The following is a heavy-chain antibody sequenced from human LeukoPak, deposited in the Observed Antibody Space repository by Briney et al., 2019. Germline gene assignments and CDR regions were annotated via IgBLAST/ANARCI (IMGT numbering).Heavy chain of an antibody. J-gene: IGHJ4*02. CDR3: ATNYVWGSYRYTSYFDY. Sequence: GGSLRLSCAASGFTFSSYGMHWVRQAPGKGLEWVAVISYDGSNKYYADSVKGRFTISRDNSKNTLYLQMNSLRAEDTAVYYCATNYVWGSYRYTSYFDYWGQGTLATVSS. D-gene: IGHD3-16*02. CDR2: ISYDGSNK. V-gene: IGHV3-30*03. CDR1: GFTFSSYG.